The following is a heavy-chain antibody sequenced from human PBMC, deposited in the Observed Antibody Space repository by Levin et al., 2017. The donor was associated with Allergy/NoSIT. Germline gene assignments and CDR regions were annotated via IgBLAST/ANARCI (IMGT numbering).Heavy chain of an antibody. V-gene: IGHV4-34*01. D-gene: IGHD2-2*02. J-gene: IGHJ4*02. CDR1: GGSFSGYY. Sequence: SETLSLTCAVYGGSFSGYYWSWIRQPPGKGLEWIGEINHSGSTNYNPSLKSRVTISVDTSKNQFSLKLSSVTAADTAVYYCAAHCSSTSCYTAAAGTGGYWGQGTLVTVSS. CDR2: INHSGST. CDR3: AAHCSSTSCYTAAAGTGGY.